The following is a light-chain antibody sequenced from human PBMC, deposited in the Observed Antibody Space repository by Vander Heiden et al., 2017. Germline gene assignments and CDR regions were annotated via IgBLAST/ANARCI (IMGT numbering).Light chain of an antibody. J-gene: IGKJ2*03. V-gene: IGKV1-39*01. CDR2: AAS. CDR3: QQSDSTSYS. Sequence: DIQMTQSPSSLSASVGDRVTITCRASQSISSYLNWYQQKPGKAPKLLIYAASSLQSGVPSRFSGSASGTDFTLTISMLHPEDFATYYCQQSDSTSYSFGQGTKLEIK. CDR1: QSISSY.